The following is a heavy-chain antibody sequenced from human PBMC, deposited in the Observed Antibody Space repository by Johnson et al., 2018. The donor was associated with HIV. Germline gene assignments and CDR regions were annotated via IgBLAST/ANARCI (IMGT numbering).Heavy chain of an antibody. D-gene: IGHD6-19*01. V-gene: IGHV3-15*01. Sequence: EVQLVESGGGLVQPGGSLRLSCAASGFTFSNAWMSWVRQAPGKGLEWVGRIKSKSDGGTTDYAVPVKGRFIISRDDSKNTLYLQMDSLRVEDTAVYYCARGWRAVAGPDAFDVWGQGTLVTVSS. J-gene: IGHJ3*01. CDR2: IKSKSDGGTT. CDR1: GFTFSNAW. CDR3: ARGWRAVAGPDAFDV.